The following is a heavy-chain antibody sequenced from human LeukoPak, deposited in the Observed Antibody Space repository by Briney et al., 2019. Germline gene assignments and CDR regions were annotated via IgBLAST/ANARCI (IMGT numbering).Heavy chain of an antibody. CDR2: IFGSGGSP. Sequence: GGSLRLSCEASGFTFGSHAMYWVRQAPGKGLEWVAGIFGSGGSPHYADSAKGRFTISRDNSRNTVYLQINSLRAEDTAVYYCGKTTVGYSSGQKPAWPVDYWGQGTLVTVSS. CDR1: GFTFGSHA. D-gene: IGHD5-18*01. V-gene: IGHV3-23*01. CDR3: GKTTVGYSSGQKPAWPVDY. J-gene: IGHJ4*02.